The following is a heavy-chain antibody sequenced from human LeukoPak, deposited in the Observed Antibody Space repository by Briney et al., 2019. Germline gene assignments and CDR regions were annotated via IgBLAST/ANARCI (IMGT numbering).Heavy chain of an antibody. J-gene: IGHJ4*02. CDR3: ARAPPRSGRTQGPFDF. D-gene: IGHD3-10*01. Sequence: ASVKVSCKASGYTFTSYYMHWVRQAPGQGLEWMGIINPSGGSTSYAQKFQGRVTMTRDTSTSTVYMELSSLRSEDTAVYYCARAPPRSGRTQGPFDFWGQGTLVTVSS. V-gene: IGHV1-46*01. CDR1: GYTFTSYY. CDR2: INPSGGST.